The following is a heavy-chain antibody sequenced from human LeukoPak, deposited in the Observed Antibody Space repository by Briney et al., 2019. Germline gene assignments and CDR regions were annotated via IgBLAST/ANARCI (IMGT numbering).Heavy chain of an antibody. CDR1: GFTFSTYW. CDR2: ISGSGNTI. J-gene: IGHJ4*02. V-gene: IGHV3-11*01. CDR3: ATDVGQLWSPDN. Sequence: GGSLRLSCAASGFTFSTYWMHWVRQAPGKGLEWVSYISGSGNTIYYADSVKGRFTISRDNAKNSVYLHMNSLRADDTAVYYCATDVGQLWSPDNWGQGTLVTVSS. D-gene: IGHD5-18*01.